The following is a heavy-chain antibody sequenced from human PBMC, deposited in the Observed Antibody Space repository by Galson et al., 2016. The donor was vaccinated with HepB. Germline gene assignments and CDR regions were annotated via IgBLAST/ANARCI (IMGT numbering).Heavy chain of an antibody. V-gene: IGHV3-48*03. J-gene: IGHJ6*02. CDR1: GFIFSSYN. D-gene: IGHD6-13*01. CDR2: ISRSDPSV. Sequence: SLRLSCAASGFIFSSYNMNWVRQAPGKGLEWVSYISRSDPSVDYADSVKGRFTVSRDDATSSLFLQMDSLRVEDTAVYYCARDLTFWAAGPQEFFYGMDVWGQGTTVTVSS. CDR3: ARDLTFWAAGPQEFFYGMDV.